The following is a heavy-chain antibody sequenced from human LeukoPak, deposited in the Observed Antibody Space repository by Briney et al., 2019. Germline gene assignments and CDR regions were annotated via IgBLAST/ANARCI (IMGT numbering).Heavy chain of an antibody. Sequence: PGGSLRLSWAASGFTFSRYTMNWVRQAPGKGLEWVSYISSSSSTIYYADSVKGRFTIARDNAKNSLYLQMTSLRAEDTAVYYCARDTPCSSTSWYPGWFDPWGQGTLATVSS. J-gene: IGHJ5*02. V-gene: IGHV3-48*04. D-gene: IGHD2-2*01. CDR3: ARDTPCSSTSWYPGWFDP. CDR2: ISSSSSTI. CDR1: GFTFSRYT.